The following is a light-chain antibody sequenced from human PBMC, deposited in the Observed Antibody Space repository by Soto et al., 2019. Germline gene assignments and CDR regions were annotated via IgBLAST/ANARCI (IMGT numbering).Light chain of an antibody. Sequence: EIVLTQSPGTLSLSPGERATLSCRASQSVSNNYLAWYQKKPGQAPRLXXYGASTRATDVPDRFSGSGSGADFTLSISRLEPEDFAVYYCQQYGSSPPRTFGQGTKVDIK. J-gene: IGKJ1*01. V-gene: IGKV3-20*01. CDR3: QQYGSSPPRT. CDR1: QSVSNNY. CDR2: GAS.